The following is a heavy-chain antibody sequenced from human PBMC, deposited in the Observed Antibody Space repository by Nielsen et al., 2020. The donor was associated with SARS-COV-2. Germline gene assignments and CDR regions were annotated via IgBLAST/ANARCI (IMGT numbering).Heavy chain of an antibody. V-gene: IGHV3-11*01. CDR3: ARNKRYGVELWLGGYY. CDR2: ISSSGSTI. J-gene: IGHJ4*02. D-gene: IGHD3-10*01. CDR1: GFTLSDYY. Sequence: GESLKISCAASGFTLSDYYMSWIRQAPGKGLEWVSYISSSGSTIYYADSVKGRFTISRDNAENSLYLQMNSLRAEDTAVYYCARNKRYGVELWLGGYYWGQGTLVTVSS.